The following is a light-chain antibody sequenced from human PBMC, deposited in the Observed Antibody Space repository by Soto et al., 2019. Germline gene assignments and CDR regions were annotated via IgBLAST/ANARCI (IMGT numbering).Light chain of an antibody. Sequence: DIVMTQSPDSLAVSLGERATTNCKSSQSVLFSSNNKNYLAWYQHKPGQPPKLLIHCASTRESGVPDRFTGSGSGTDFTLTISSLQAEDVAVYYCQQYYGTPFTFGPGTKVDIK. CDR1: QSVLFSSNNKNY. CDR3: QQYYGTPFT. V-gene: IGKV4-1*01. J-gene: IGKJ3*01. CDR2: CAS.